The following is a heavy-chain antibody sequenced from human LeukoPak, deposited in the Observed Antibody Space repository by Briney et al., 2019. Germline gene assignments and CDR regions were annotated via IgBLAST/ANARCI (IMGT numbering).Heavy chain of an antibody. D-gene: IGHD2-15*01. CDR1: GYSFTSYW. J-gene: IGHJ4*02. V-gene: IGHV5-51*01. CDR3: ASTGDCSGGSCRSPWGY. Sequence: GESLKISCKGSGYSFTSYWIGWVRQMPGKGLEWMGIIYPGDSDTRHSPSFQGQVTISADKSISTAYLPWSSLKASDTAMYYCASTGDCSGGSCRSPWGYWGQGTLVTVPS. CDR2: IYPGDSDT.